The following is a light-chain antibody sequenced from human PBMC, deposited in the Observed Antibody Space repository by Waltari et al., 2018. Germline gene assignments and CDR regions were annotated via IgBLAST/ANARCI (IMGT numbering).Light chain of an antibody. CDR1: QSVSSN. CDR3: QQYNNWPQT. J-gene: IGKJ4*01. CDR2: GAS. Sequence: EIVMTQSPATLSVSPGERATLSCRARQSVSSNLAWYQQKPGQAPRLRIYGASPRATGIPARCSGSGSGTEVTLTISSLQSEDVAVYYCQQYNNWPQTFGGGTKVEIK. V-gene: IGKV3-15*01.